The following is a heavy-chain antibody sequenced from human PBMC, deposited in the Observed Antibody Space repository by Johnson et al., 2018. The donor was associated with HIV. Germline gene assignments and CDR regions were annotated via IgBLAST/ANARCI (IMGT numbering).Heavy chain of an antibody. CDR1: GFTFNNYP. CDR2: ISYDGSNK. CDR3: ARDHPTPGARVHVFDL. J-gene: IGHJ3*01. V-gene: IGHV3-30*04. D-gene: IGHD2-15*01. Sequence: QLVESGGGLVQPGRSLRLSCAVSGFTFNNYPMHWVRQAPGKGLEWVAVISYDGSNKYYGDSVKGRFTISRDNSKNTLYLQMNSLRTEDTAVYYCARDHPTPGARVHVFDLWGQGTMVTVSS.